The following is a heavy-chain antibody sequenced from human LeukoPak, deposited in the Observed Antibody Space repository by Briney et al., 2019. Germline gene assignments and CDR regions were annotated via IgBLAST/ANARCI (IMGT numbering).Heavy chain of an antibody. D-gene: IGHD5-24*01. Sequence: GGSLRLSCAASGFTVSSNYMSWVRQAPGKGLEWVSVIYSGGSTYYADSVKGRFTISRDNSKNTLYLQMNSLRAEDTAVYYCARVDKGWLQFGAFDIRGQGTMVTVSS. V-gene: IGHV3-53*01. CDR3: ARVDKGWLQFGAFDI. CDR1: GFTVSSNY. J-gene: IGHJ3*02. CDR2: IYSGGST.